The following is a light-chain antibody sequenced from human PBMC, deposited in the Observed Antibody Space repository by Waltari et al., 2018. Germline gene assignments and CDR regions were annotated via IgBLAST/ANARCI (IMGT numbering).Light chain of an antibody. V-gene: IGLV2-14*01. CDR1: SRDIGGYNY. CDR2: DVT. Sequence: QSALPQPASVSGSPGQSLTTSCTGTSRDIGGYNYVSWYVQYPDTAPRLIIFDVTKRPSGVSGRFSGSKSGNMASLTISGLRTEDEADYICSSYTSSSAVVFGGGTKVTVL. CDR3: SSYTSSSAVV. J-gene: IGLJ3*02.